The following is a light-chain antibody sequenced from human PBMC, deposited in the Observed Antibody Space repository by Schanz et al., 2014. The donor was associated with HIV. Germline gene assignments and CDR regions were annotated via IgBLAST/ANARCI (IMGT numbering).Light chain of an antibody. CDR1: SSDVGSYNR. CDR2: EVS. J-gene: IGLJ3*02. V-gene: IGLV2-18*02. Sequence: QSALTQPPSVSGSPGQSVTISCTGTSSDVGSYNRVSWYQQPPGTAPKLMIYEVSNRPSGVPDRFSGSKSGNTASLTISGLQAEDEADYYCCSFRSNTTWVFGGGTQLTVL. CDR3: CSFRSNTTWV.